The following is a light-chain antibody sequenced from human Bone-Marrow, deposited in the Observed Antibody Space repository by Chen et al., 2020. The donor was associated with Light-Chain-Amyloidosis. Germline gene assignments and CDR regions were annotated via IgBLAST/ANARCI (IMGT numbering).Light chain of an antibody. Sequence: QSALTQPASVSGSPGQSFTISCTGTSSDVGGDNHVSWYPQHPDKAPKLMIYEVTNRPSWVPDRFSGSKSDNTASLTISGLQTEDEADYFCSSYTITNTLVFGSGTRVTVL. CDR3: SSYTITNTLV. CDR1: SSDVGGDNH. J-gene: IGLJ1*01. CDR2: EVT. V-gene: IGLV2-14*01.